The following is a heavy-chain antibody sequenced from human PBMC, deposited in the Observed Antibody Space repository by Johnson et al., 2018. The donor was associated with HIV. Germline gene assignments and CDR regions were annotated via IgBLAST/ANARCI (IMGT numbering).Heavy chain of an antibody. Sequence: VESGGVVVQPGGSLRLSCAASGFTFDDYAMHWVRQAPGKGLEWVSLISWDGGSAYYAASVKGRFTISIDNSKNSLYLQMNSLRAEDTAVYYCARDLGPDGAFDIWGQGTMVTVSS. J-gene: IGHJ3*02. V-gene: IGHV3-43D*03. D-gene: IGHD5-24*01. CDR2: ISWDGGSA. CDR3: ARDLGPDGAFDI. CDR1: GFTFDDYA.